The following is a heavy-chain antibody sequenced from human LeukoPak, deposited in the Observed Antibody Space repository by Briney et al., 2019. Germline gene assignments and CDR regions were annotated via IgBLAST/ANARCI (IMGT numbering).Heavy chain of an antibody. CDR2: ISGSGGST. D-gene: IGHD6-19*01. V-gene: IGHV3-23*01. CDR1: GFTFSSYA. Sequence: PGGSLRLSCAASGFTFSSYAMSWFRQAPGKGLEGFSAISGSGGSTYYADSVKGRFTISRDNSKNTLYLQMNSLRAEDTAVYYCAKVRDSSGWYPLDYWGQGTLVTVSS. J-gene: IGHJ4*02. CDR3: AKVRDSSGWYPLDY.